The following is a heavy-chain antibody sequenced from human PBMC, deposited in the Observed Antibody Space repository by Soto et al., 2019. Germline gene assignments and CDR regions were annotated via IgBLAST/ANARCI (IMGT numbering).Heavy chain of an antibody. J-gene: IGHJ4*02. CDR1: GYTFTTYG. CDR2: ISAYTVNT. CDR3: ARDWAIVGETTFDY. V-gene: IGHV1-18*01. D-gene: IGHD1-26*01. Sequence: QVQLVQSGAEVKKPGASVKVSCKASGYTFTTYGISWVRQAPGQGLEWMGWISAYTVNTNYAQKLQGRVTMTTDTSTSTAYMELRSLRSDDTAVYYCARDWAIVGETTFDYWGQGTLVTVSS.